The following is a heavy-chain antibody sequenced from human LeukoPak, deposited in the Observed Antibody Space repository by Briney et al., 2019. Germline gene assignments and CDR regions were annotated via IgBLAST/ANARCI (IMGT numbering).Heavy chain of an antibody. CDR3: AKVASTGDPTFDY. V-gene: IGHV3-43*02. CDR2: ISGDGGTK. D-gene: IGHD4-17*01. CDR1: GFSFDDYD. Sequence: GGSLRLSCAASGFSFDDYDMHWARQAPGKGLEWVSLISGDGGTKYYAGSVKGRFTISRDNSKNSLYLQVNSLRTEDTALYYCAKVASTGDPTFDYWGQGTLVTVSS. J-gene: IGHJ4*02.